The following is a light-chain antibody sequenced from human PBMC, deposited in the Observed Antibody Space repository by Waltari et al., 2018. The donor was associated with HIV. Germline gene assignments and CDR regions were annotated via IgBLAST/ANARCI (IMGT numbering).Light chain of an antibody. Sequence: QSVLTQPPSASGTPGQRVTISCSGTPSNVGSNFVSWYQQLPGTAPKLLIYRDNRRPSGVPDRFSGSKSGASASLAISGLRSEDEADYYCATWDGSLGGAYVFGAGTKVSVL. CDR2: RDN. V-gene: IGLV1-47*01. J-gene: IGLJ1*01. CDR1: PSNVGSNF. CDR3: ATWDGSLGGAYV.